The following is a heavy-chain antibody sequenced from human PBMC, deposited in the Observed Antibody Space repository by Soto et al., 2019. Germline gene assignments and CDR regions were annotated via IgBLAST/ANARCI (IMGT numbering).Heavy chain of an antibody. D-gene: IGHD4-4*01. Sequence: GASVKVSCKASGYTFTSYGISWVRQAPGQGLEWMGWISAYNGNTNYAQKLQGRVTMTTDTSTSTAYMELRSLRSDDTAVYYCARDFAGGLQRPYYFDYWGQGTLVTVSS. V-gene: IGHV1-18*01. CDR1: GYTFTSYG. J-gene: IGHJ4*02. CDR3: ARDFAGGLQRPYYFDY. CDR2: ISAYNGNT.